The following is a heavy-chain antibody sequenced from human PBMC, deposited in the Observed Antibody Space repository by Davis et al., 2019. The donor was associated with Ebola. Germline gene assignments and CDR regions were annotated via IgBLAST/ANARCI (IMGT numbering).Heavy chain of an antibody. CDR1: GFTFSSHA. D-gene: IGHD3-22*01. CDR2: ISYSGRST. V-gene: IGHV3-23*01. CDR3: AKDLRLYNSSSVFDS. Sequence: GESLKISCEGSGFTFSSHAMSWVRQAPGKGLEWISGISYSGRSTYYADSVEGRFTISRDNSNNTLFLEMNSLRAEDTASYYCAKDLRLYNSSSVFDSWGQGTPVLVSS. J-gene: IGHJ4*02.